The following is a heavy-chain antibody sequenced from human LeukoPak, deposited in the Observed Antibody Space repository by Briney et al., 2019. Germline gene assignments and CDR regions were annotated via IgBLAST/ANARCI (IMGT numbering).Heavy chain of an antibody. CDR2: INPHSGGT. D-gene: IGHD3-10*01. V-gene: IGHV1-2*02. CDR3: ARATEGAIIVVRGVIIQYDKDV. J-gene: IGHJ6*02. Sequence: ASVKVSCKTSGYTFTDYYMHWVRQAPGQGLEWMGWINPHSGGTHYAQKFQGRVTMTRDTSISTAYMELNRLKSDDTAAYYCARATEGAIIVVRGVIIQYDKDVWGQGTTVTVSS. CDR1: GYTFTDYY.